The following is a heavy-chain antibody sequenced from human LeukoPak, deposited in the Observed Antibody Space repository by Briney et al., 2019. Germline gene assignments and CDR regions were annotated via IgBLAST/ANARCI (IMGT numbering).Heavy chain of an antibody. CDR2: IYPGDSDT. J-gene: IGHJ3*02. V-gene: IGHV5-51*01. CDR3: ARHLITMVRGPDAFDI. D-gene: IGHD3-10*01. Sequence: GASLKISCKGSGYSFTSYWIGWGRRMPGKGLEWMGIIYPGDSDTRYSPSFQGQVTISADKSISTAYLQWSSLKASDTAMYYCARHLITMVRGPDAFDIWGQGTMVTVSS. CDR1: GYSFTSYW.